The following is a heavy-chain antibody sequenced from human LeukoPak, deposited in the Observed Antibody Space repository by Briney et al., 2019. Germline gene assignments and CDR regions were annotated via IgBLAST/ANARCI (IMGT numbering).Heavy chain of an antibody. V-gene: IGHV3-30-3*01. CDR2: ISYDGSNK. CDR1: GFTFSSYA. Sequence: GGSLRLSRAASGFTFSSYAMHWVRQAPGKGLEWVAVISYDGSNKYYADSVRGRFTISRDNAKNPLYLQMNSLRAEDTAVYYCAPSLQLRTSFDYWGQGTLVTVSS. D-gene: IGHD4-17*01. CDR3: APSLQLRTSFDY. J-gene: IGHJ4*02.